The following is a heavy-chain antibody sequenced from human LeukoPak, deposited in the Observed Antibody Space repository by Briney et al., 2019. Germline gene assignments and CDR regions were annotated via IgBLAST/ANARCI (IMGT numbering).Heavy chain of an antibody. D-gene: IGHD5-18*01. CDR2: IYYSGST. CDR1: GGSISRYY. Sequence: SETLSLTCTVSGGSISRYYWSWIRQPPGKGLEWLGYIYYSGSTNYNPSLKSRVTISVDTSKNQLSLKLSSVTAADTAVYYCARHNVDTAIFDYWGQGTLVTVSS. J-gene: IGHJ4*02. V-gene: IGHV4-59*08. CDR3: ARHNVDTAIFDY.